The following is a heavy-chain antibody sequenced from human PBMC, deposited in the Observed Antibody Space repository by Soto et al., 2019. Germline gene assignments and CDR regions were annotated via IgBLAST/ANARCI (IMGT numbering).Heavy chain of an antibody. J-gene: IGHJ5*02. Sequence: SETLSLTCTVSGGSISSSSYYWGWIRQPPGKGLEWIGSIYYSGSTYYNPSLKSRVTISVDTSKNQFSLKLSSVTAADTAVYYCERRGKGSSWYACFDPWGQGTLVKVS. CDR3: ERRGKGSSWYACFDP. D-gene: IGHD6-13*01. V-gene: IGHV4-39*01. CDR1: GGSISSSSYY. CDR2: IYYSGST.